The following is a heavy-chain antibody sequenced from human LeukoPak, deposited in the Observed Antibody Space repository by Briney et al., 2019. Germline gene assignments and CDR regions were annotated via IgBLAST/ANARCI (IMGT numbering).Heavy chain of an antibody. CDR3: AKAGTPLGYCSSTSCYGNAFDI. Sequence: GGSLRLSCAASGFTFSSYWMSWVRQAPGKGLEWVANIKQDGSEKYYVDSVKGRFTISRDNAKNSLYLQMNSLRAEDTALYYCAKAGTPLGYCSSTSCYGNAFDIWGQGTMVTVSS. CDR1: GFTFSSYW. D-gene: IGHD2-2*01. CDR2: IKQDGSEK. V-gene: IGHV3-7*03. J-gene: IGHJ3*02.